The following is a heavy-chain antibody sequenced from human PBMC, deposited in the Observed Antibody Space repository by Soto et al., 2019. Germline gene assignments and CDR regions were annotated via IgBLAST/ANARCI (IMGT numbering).Heavy chain of an antibody. CDR3: ARLPRSGCDHYYSGMDG. Sequence: QVQLVESGGGVVQAGGSLGLSTTASGFTFSTYGMHWIRQAPGKGPEWVAVMSHDGSHKAFLDSVKGRFIISRDTSKNTLYLPMNSLRPDDTAVYFCARLPRSGCDHYYSGMDGWGQGTTVIVS. CDR1: GFTFSTYG. J-gene: IGHJ6*02. D-gene: IGHD6-19*01. V-gene: IGHV3-30*03. CDR2: MSHDGSHK.